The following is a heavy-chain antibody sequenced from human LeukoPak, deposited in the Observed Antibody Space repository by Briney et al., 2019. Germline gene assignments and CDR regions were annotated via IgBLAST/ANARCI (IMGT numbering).Heavy chain of an antibody. CDR1: GYTFTSYD. V-gene: IGHV1-8*01. CDR3: ASTERYYDSSGYLDY. Sequence: ASVKVSCKASGYTFTSYDINWVRQATGQGLEWMGWMNPNSGNTGYVQKLQGRVTMTTDTSTSTAYMELRSLRSDDTAVYYCASTERYYDSSGYLDYWGQGTLVTVSS. D-gene: IGHD3-22*01. J-gene: IGHJ4*02. CDR2: MNPNSGNT.